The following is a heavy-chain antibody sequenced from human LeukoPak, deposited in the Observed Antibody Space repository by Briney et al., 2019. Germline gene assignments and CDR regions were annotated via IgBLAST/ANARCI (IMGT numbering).Heavy chain of an antibody. CDR1: GYTFTTSD. Sequence: ASVKVSCKASGYTFTTSDINWVRQATGQGLEFLGWLNPDSGYTGYAQKFQGRLTITGNSSTSTAYMELTFLRSEDTAVYYCARRTVAGLDFWGPGTLVTVSS. D-gene: IGHD6-19*01. CDR2: LNPDSGYT. CDR3: ARRTVAGLDF. V-gene: IGHV1-8*03. J-gene: IGHJ4*02.